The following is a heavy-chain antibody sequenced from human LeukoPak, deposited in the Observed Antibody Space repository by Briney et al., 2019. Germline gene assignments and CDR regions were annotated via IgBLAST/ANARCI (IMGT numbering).Heavy chain of an antibody. J-gene: IGHJ6*04. D-gene: IGHD3-10*02. Sequence: GGSLRLPCAASGFTFDDYDMSWVRQAPGKGLEWVSGINWNGGSTGYADSVKGRFTISRDNAKNSLYLQMNSLRAEDTAVYYCAELGITMIGGVWGKGTTVTISS. CDR3: AELGITMIGGV. CDR1: GFTFDDYD. CDR2: INWNGGST. V-gene: IGHV3-20*04.